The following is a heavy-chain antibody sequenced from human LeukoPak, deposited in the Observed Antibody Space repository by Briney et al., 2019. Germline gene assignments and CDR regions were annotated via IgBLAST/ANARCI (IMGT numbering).Heavy chain of an antibody. CDR3: ARHVTHYDSSGYYYDY. J-gene: IGHJ4*02. Sequence: GGSLRLSCAASGFTFSSYSMNWVRQAPGKGLEWVSSISSSSSYIYYADSVKGRFTISRDNAKNALYLQMNSLRAEDTAVYYCARHVTHYDSSGYYYDYWGQGTLVTVSS. D-gene: IGHD3-22*01. V-gene: IGHV3-21*01. CDR2: ISSSSSYI. CDR1: GFTFSSYS.